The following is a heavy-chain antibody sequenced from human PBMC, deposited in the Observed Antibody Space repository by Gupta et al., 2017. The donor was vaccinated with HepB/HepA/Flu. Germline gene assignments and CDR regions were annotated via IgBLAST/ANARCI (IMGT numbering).Heavy chain of an antibody. CDR2: MNPNSGNT. J-gene: IGHJ6*02. CDR3: ARDSCSGGSCYYHYGMDV. V-gene: IGHV1-8*01. D-gene: IGHD2-15*01. Sequence: QVQLVQSGAEVKKPGASVKVSCKASGYTFTSYDINWVRQATGQGLEWMGWMNPNSGNTGCVQKFQGRVTMTRNTSIGTVYMELSSLRSEDTAVYYCARDSCSGGSCYYHYGMDVWGQGTTVTVSS. CDR1: GYTFTSYD.